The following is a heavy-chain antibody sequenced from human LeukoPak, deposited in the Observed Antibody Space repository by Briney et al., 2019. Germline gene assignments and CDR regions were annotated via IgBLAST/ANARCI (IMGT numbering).Heavy chain of an antibody. CDR2: IYAGDSDT. D-gene: IGHD5-24*01. V-gene: IGHV5-51*01. J-gene: IGHJ4*02. CDR1: GYRFTGYW. Sequence: GESLQISCKGSGYRFTGYWIGWVRQMPGKGLEWMGIIYAGDSDTRYGPSFQGQVTISADKSISTAYLQWDSLKASDSAIYYCARLRDGYNRPFDYWGQGTLVTVSS. CDR3: ARLRDGYNRPFDY.